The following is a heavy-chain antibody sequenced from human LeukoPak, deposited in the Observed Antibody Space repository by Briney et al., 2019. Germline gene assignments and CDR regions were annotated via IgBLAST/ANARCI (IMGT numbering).Heavy chain of an antibody. CDR2: INSDGSDT. J-gene: IGHJ3*01. CDR1: GXTFSNYW. D-gene: IGHD3-22*01. V-gene: IGHV3-74*01. Sequence: GGSLRLSCAASGXTFSNYWVHWVRQAPGKGLVWVSRINSDGSDTNYADSVKGRFTISRDNARNTVYLQMNSLRVDDTAVYYCARGWVPSDITLKWGQGTMVTVSS. CDR3: ARGWVPSDITLK.